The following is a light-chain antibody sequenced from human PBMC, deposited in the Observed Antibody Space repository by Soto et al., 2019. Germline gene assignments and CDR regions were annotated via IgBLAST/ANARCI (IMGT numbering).Light chain of an antibody. V-gene: IGKV4-1*01. CDR1: QSVLYSSNTKNS. CDR3: QQYYNSPWT. CDR2: WTS. J-gene: IGKJ1*01. Sequence: DIVMTQSPDSLAVSLGERATINCKSSQSVLYSSNTKNSLAWYQQRPGQPPKLLIYWTSTRESGVPDRFSGSGSGTDFTLTISSLQAEDVAVYDCQQYYNSPWTFGQGTKVEIK.